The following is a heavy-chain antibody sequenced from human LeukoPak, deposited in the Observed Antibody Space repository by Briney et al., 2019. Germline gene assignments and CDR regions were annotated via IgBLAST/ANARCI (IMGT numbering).Heavy chain of an antibody. CDR2: IYHSGST. CDR1: GGSISSGGYS. J-gene: IGHJ6*02. V-gene: IGHV4-30-2*01. Sequence: SETLSLTCAVSGGSISSGGYSWSWIRQPPGKGLEWIGYIYHSGSTYYNPSLKSRVTISVDRSKNQFSLKLSSVTAADTAVYYCARGGRGRTGTTPCYYYGMDVWGQGTTVTVSS. CDR3: ARGGRGRTGTTPCYYYGMDV. D-gene: IGHD1-1*01.